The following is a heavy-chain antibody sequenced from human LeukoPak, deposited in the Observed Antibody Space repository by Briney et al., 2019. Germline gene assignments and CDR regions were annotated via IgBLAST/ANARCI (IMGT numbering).Heavy chain of an antibody. D-gene: IGHD3-10*01. V-gene: IGHV4-59*01. Sequence: SETLSLTCTVSGGPISSYYWSWIRQPPGKGLEWVGYIYYSGSTNYNPSLKSRVTISVGTSKNQFSLKLSSVTAADTAVYYCARVGEVVRGVFYYYMDVWGKGTTVTVSS. CDR1: GGPISSYY. CDR2: IYYSGST. J-gene: IGHJ6*03. CDR3: ARVGEVVRGVFYYYMDV.